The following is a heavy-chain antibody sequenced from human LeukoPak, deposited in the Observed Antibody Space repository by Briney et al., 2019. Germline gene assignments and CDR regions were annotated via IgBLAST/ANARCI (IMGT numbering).Heavy chain of an antibody. D-gene: IGHD6-19*01. Sequence: SETLSLTCTVSGGSISSYYWSWIRQPAGKGLEWIGRIYTSGSTNYNPSLKSRVTMSVDTSKNQFSLKLSSVTAADTAVYYCARDGYSSGWLYFDYRGQGTLVTVSS. CDR3: ARDGYSSGWLYFDY. CDR1: GGSISSYY. CDR2: IYTSGST. J-gene: IGHJ4*02. V-gene: IGHV4-4*07.